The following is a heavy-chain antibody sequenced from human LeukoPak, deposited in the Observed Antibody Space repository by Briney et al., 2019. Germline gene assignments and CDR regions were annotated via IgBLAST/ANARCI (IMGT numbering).Heavy chain of an antibody. J-gene: IGHJ4*02. D-gene: IGHD2-2*01. CDR1: GGSFSGYY. V-gene: IGHV4-34*01. CDR2: INHSGST. Sequence: SETLSLTCAVYGGSFSGYYWSWIRQPPGKGLEWIGEINHSGSTNYNPSFKSRVTISVDTSKNQFSLKLSSVTAADTAVYYCARGAPQDIVVVPAAPSFDYWGQGILVTVSS. CDR3: ARGAPQDIVVVPAAPSFDY.